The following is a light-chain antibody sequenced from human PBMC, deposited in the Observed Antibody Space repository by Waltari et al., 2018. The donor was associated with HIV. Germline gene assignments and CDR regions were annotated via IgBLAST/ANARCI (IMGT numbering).Light chain of an antibody. Sequence: EIVMTQSPATLSVSPGERATLSCRASQSVSSNLAWYQQKPGQSPGLLIYGASTRATGIPARFNGSGSGTEFTLTISGLQSEDFAVYYCQQYNNWPWTFGQGTQVEIK. CDR1: QSVSSN. J-gene: IGKJ1*01. CDR3: QQYNNWPWT. CDR2: GAS. V-gene: IGKV3-15*01.